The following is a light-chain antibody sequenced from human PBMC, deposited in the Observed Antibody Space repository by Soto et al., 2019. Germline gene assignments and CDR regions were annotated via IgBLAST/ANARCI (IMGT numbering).Light chain of an antibody. CDR3: QDYGTSPYT. CDR2: ATS. J-gene: IGKJ2*01. V-gene: IGKV3-20*01. Sequence: EIVLTQSPGTLSLSPGERATLSCRASQSLSSFFAWYQQRPVQPPRLLIYATSTRATGIPDRFIGGGSGRDLTRTISRLEPDDSAVYYCQDYGTSPYTFGQGTKLDIK. CDR1: QSLSSF.